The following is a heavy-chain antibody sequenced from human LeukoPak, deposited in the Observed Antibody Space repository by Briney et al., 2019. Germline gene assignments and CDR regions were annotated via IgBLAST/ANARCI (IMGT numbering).Heavy chain of an antibody. CDR2: IYYSGST. V-gene: IGHV4-39*01. J-gene: IGHJ4*02. CDR1: GGSISSSSYY. D-gene: IGHD3-10*01. CDR3: ASAYGSGSYYSLPFDY. Sequence: SETLSLTCIVSGGSISSSSYYWGWIRQPPGKGLEWIGSIYYSGSTYYNPSLKSRVTISVDTSKNQFSLKLSSVTAADTAVYYCASAYGSGSYYSLPFDYWGQGTLVTVSS.